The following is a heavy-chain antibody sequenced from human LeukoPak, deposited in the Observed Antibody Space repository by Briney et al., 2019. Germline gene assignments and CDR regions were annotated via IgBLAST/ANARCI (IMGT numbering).Heavy chain of an antibody. D-gene: IGHD4-11*01. CDR2: IYYNGNT. CDR3: ARVGTVTTNYYYYYMDV. J-gene: IGHJ6*03. CDR1: GGSISSSTYY. V-gene: IGHV4-39*07. Sequence: SETLSLTCIISGGSISSSTYYWGWIRQSPGKGLEWIGTIYYNGNTYYNPSLQSRVTISVDTSKNQFSLKLSSVTAADTAVYYCARVGTVTTNYYYYYMDVWGKGTTVTVSS.